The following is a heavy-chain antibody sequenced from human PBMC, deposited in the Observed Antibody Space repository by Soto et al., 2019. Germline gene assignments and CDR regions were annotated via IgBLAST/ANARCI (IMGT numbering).Heavy chain of an antibody. CDR1: GFTFSTHG. J-gene: IGHJ4*02. V-gene: IGHV3-30*18. CDR2: ITSTGRTK. CDR3: LKESGKPAYGAYFGY. D-gene: IGHD2-2*01. Sequence: PGGSLRLSCAASGFTFSTHGMQWVSQAPGKGLERVAVITSTGRTKYYADSVQGRFTISRDNSENTLFLQMTSLRPDATAVYYSLKESGKPAYGAYFGYWGQRTLGTVSS.